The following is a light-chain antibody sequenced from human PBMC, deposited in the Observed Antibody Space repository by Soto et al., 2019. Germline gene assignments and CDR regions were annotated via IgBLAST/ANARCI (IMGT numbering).Light chain of an antibody. CDR3: PQDNSYPWT. CDR2: PAS. CDR1: QDIGSW. V-gene: IGKV1-5*01. J-gene: IGKJ1*01. Sequence: IQVTQSASTLSSPIGDRVTISCRASQDIGSWLGWYQRKPGTAPNLLIYPASNLRGGVPSRFSGGASGTEFTLTISSLQPEDIATYYCPQDNSYPWTFGQGTKVDI.